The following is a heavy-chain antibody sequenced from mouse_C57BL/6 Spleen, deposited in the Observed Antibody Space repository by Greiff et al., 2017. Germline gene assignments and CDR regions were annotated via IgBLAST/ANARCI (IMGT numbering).Heavy chain of an antibody. D-gene: IGHD2-2*01. Sequence: QVQLQQSGPELVKPGASVTLSCKASGYTFTSYDINWVKQRPGQGLEWIGWIYPRDGSTKYNDTFKGKATLTVDTSSSTAYMELHSLTSEDSAVYFCARHGYAYLDYWGQGTTLTVSS. J-gene: IGHJ2*01. CDR2: IYPRDGST. V-gene: IGHV1-85*01. CDR3: ARHGYAYLDY. CDR1: GYTFTSYD.